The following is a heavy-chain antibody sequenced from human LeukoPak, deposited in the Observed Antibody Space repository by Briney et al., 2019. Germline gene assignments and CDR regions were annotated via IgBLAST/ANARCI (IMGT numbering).Heavy chain of an antibody. CDR3: ASSDYYDSSGSFDY. CDR1: GFTFSSYG. Sequence: GGSLRLSCAASGFTFSSYGMHWVRQAPGKGLEWVAVIWYDGSNKYYADSVKGRFTISRDNSKNTLYLQMNSLRAEDTAVYYSASSDYYDSSGSFDYWGQGTLVTVSS. V-gene: IGHV3-33*01. CDR2: IWYDGSNK. J-gene: IGHJ4*02. D-gene: IGHD3-22*01.